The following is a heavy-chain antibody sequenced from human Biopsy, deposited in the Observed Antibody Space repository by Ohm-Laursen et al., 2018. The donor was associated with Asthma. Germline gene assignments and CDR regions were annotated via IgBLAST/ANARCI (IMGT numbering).Heavy chain of an antibody. CDR1: GFTFDDYA. CDR2: IYSGGST. Sequence: SLRLSCAASGFTFDDYAMSWVRQAPGKGLEWVSVIYSGGSTYYADSVKGRFTMARDNSKNTLDLQMNSLREEDTAVYYCVRDGTDDAFDIWGQGTVVSVSS. D-gene: IGHD1-1*01. CDR3: VRDGTDDAFDI. J-gene: IGHJ3*02. V-gene: IGHV3-66*01.